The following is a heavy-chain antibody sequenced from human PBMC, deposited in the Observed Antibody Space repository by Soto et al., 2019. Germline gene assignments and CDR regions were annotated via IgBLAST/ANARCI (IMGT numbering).Heavy chain of an antibody. Sequence: PGGSLRLSCAASGFTFSSYAMSWVRQAPGKGLEWVSAISGSGGSTYYADSVKGRFTISRDNSKNTLYLQMNSLRAEDTAVYYCAKDTLRITMVRGVIPFDYWGQGTLVTVSS. CDR3: AKDTLRITMVRGVIPFDY. V-gene: IGHV3-23*01. CDR2: ISGSGGST. D-gene: IGHD3-10*01. CDR1: GFTFSSYA. J-gene: IGHJ4*02.